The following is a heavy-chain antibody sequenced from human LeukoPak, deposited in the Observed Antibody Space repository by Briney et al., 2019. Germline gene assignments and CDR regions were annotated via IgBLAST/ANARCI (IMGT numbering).Heavy chain of an antibody. CDR2: INPNSGGT. D-gene: IGHD3-10*01. CDR3: VREASASISMIRGVPFWFDP. Sequence: GASVKVSCKTSGYTFTEYSINWVRQAPGQGLEWMGWINPNSGGTIYAQKFQGRVTMTRDTSISTAYMELSRLRSDDTAVYCCVREASASISMIRGVPFWFDPWGQGTLVTVSS. J-gene: IGHJ5*02. V-gene: IGHV1-2*02. CDR1: GYTFTEYS.